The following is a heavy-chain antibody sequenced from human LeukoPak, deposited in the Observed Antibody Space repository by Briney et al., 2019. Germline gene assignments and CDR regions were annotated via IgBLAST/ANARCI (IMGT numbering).Heavy chain of an antibody. Sequence: GGSLRLSCAASGFTFSSYWMHWVRQAPGKGLVWVSRINSDGSSISYADSVKGRFTISRDNAKNTLYLQMNSLRAEDTAVYYCARPSGYSSSWYRYWGQGTLVTVSS. V-gene: IGHV3-74*01. CDR1: GFTFSSYW. CDR2: INSDGSSI. D-gene: IGHD6-13*01. CDR3: ARPSGYSSSWYRY. J-gene: IGHJ4*02.